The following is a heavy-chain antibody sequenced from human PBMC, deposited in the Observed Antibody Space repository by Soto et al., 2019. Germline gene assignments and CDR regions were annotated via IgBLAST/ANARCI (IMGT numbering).Heavy chain of an antibody. CDR1: GFTFSSSA. CDR3: AKDHPRDDYKKVYFQH. D-gene: IGHD4-4*01. V-gene: IGHV3-23*01. CDR2: ISGSGDRT. Sequence: VGPLRLSCAVAGFTFSSSAMSWVHQAPGKGPEWVSGISGSGDRTYYSDSLKGRFTISRDNSKNTLYLQMNTLRAEDTAVYYCAKDHPRDDYKKVYFQHWGQGTLVTVSS. J-gene: IGHJ1*01.